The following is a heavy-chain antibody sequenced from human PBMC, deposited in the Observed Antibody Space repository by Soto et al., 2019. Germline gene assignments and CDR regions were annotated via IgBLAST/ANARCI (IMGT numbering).Heavy chain of an antibody. D-gene: IGHD3-22*01. J-gene: IGHJ4*02. Sequence: SLKVSWKASGFTFTSSAGQWVRQARGQRLEWIGWIVVGSGNTNYAQKFQERVTITRDMSTSTAYMELSSLRSEDTAVYYCAASGKGGYYDSSAADYWGQGTLVTVSS. V-gene: IGHV1-58*01. CDR3: AASGKGGYYDSSAADY. CDR2: IVVGSGNT. CDR1: GFTFTSSA.